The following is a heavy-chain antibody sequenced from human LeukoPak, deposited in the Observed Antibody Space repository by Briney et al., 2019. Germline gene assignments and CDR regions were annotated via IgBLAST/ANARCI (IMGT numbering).Heavy chain of an antibody. CDR3: ARQEGAYYDILTGYSSLDY. CDR2: IYPGDSDT. D-gene: IGHD3-9*01. V-gene: IGHV5-51*01. Sequence: KPGESLKISCKGSGYSFTSYWIGWVRQMPGKGLEWMGIIYPGDSDTRYGPSFQGQVTISADKSISTAYLQWSSLKASDTAMYYCARQEGAYYDILTGYSSLDYWGQGTLVTVSS. J-gene: IGHJ4*02. CDR1: GYSFTSYW.